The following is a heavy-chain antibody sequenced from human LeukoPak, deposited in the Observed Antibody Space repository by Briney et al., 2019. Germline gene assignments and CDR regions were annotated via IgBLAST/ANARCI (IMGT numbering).Heavy chain of an antibody. CDR3: ARSLSSGDY. V-gene: IGHV1-46*01. CDR2: INPGGGSA. Sequence: ASVKVPCKASGYTFTTYYMHWVRQAPGQGLEWMGIINPGGGSANTAQKFQGRLTMTRDTSATTVYMELSSLRSEDTAVYYCARSLSSGDYWGQGTLVTVSS. D-gene: IGHD6-25*01. J-gene: IGHJ4*02. CDR1: GYTFTTYY.